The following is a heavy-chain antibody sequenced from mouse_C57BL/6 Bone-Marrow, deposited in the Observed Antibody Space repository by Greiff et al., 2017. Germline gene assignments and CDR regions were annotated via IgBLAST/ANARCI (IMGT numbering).Heavy chain of an antibody. Sequence: VQLQQSGAELVRPGTSVKVSCKASGYAFTNYLIEWVKQRPGQGLEWIGVINPGSGGTNYNEKFKGKATLTADKSSSTAYMQLSSLTFEDSAVYFCAREGGHYYGSPFDYWGQGTTLTVSS. J-gene: IGHJ2*01. CDR1: GYAFTNYL. CDR3: AREGGHYYGSPFDY. V-gene: IGHV1-54*01. D-gene: IGHD1-1*01. CDR2: INPGSGGT.